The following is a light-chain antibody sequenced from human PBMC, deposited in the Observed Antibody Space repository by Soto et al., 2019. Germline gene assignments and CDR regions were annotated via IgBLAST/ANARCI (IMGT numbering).Light chain of an antibody. Sequence: QSALTQPASVSGSPGQSITISCTGTSSDVGAYNFVSWYQHHPGRAPKLIIYEVTIRPSGVSNRFSGSKSGNTASLTISGLQAEDEADYYCSSYTSTSSYVFGTGTKLTVL. CDR2: EVT. V-gene: IGLV2-14*01. CDR3: SSYTSTSSYV. CDR1: SSDVGAYNF. J-gene: IGLJ1*01.